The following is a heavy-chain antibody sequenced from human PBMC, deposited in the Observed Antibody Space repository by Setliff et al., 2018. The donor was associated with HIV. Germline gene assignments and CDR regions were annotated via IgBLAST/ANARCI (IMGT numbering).Heavy chain of an antibody. CDR2: ISGHRDSR. J-gene: IGHJ4*02. Sequence: ASVKVSCKASGYTFTIYGITWVRQAPGQGLEWMGWISGHRDSRKYGQKFDGRVTLTMDTSTSTAYMELMKLTPDDTAVYYCARGWELNVWGQGTPVTVSS. V-gene: IGHV1-18*01. D-gene: IGHD1-26*01. CDR1: GYTFTIYG. CDR3: ARGWELNV.